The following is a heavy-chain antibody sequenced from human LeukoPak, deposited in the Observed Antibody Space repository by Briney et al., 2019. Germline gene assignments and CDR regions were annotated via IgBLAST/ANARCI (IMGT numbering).Heavy chain of an antibody. Sequence: GGSLRLSCTVSGFTVSTNSMSWVRQAPGKGLEWVSFIYSDNTHYSDSVKGRFTISRDNAKNTLYLQMNSLRAEDTAVYYCARDTAQLIRYYYYYYYMDVWGKGTTVTVSS. D-gene: IGHD5-18*01. V-gene: IGHV3-66*01. CDR1: GFTVSTNS. CDR3: ARDTAQLIRYYYYYYYMDV. CDR2: IYSDNT. J-gene: IGHJ6*03.